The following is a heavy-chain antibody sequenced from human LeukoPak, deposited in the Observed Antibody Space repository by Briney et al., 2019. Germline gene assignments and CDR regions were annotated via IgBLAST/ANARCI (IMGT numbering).Heavy chain of an antibody. V-gene: IGHV4-4*02. J-gene: IGHJ4*02. CDR2: IYHSGST. CDR3: ARKRIVATIQMFDY. Sequence: SETLSLTCAVSGGSIGSSNWWSWVRQPPGKGLEWIGEIYHSGSTNYNPSLKSRVTISVDKSKNQFSLKLSSVTAADTAVYYCARKRIVATIQMFDYWGQGTLVTVSS. CDR1: GGSIGSSNW. D-gene: IGHD5-12*01.